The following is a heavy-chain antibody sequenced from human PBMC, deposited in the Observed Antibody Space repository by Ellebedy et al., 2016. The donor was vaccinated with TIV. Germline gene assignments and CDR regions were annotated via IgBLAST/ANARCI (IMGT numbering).Heavy chain of an antibody. D-gene: IGHD1-26*01. Sequence: PGGSLRLSCKGSGYSFTSYWIGWVRQMPGKGLEWMGTIYPGDSDTRYSPSFQGQVTISADKSISTAYLKWRSLRASDTAMYYCARPYSGASADDAFDIWGQGTMVTVSS. CDR2: IYPGDSDT. CDR1: GYSFTSYW. J-gene: IGHJ3*02. V-gene: IGHV5-51*01. CDR3: ARPYSGASADDAFDI.